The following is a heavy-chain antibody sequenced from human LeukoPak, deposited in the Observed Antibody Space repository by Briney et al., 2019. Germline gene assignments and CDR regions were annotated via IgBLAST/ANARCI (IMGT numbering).Heavy chain of an antibody. Sequence: SETLSLTCAVSGGSISSSNYYWGWIRQPPGKGLEWIGSIYYSGSTYYNPSLKSRVTISVDTSKNQFSLKLSSVTAADTAVYYCAREGDGCSGGSCGTYYFDYWGQGTLVTVSS. D-gene: IGHD2-15*01. CDR1: GGSISSSNYY. CDR2: IYYSGST. J-gene: IGHJ4*02. CDR3: AREGDGCSGGSCGTYYFDY. V-gene: IGHV4-39*07.